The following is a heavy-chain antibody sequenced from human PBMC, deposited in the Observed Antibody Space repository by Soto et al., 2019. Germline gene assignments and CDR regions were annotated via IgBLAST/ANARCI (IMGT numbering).Heavy chain of an antibody. CDR1: GGSFSGYY. CDR3: ARVKGYSSYPLIGYNWFDP. CDR2: INHSGST. J-gene: IGHJ5*02. D-gene: IGHD5-12*01. Sequence: PSETLSLTCAVYGGSFSGYYWSWIRQPPGKGLEWIGEINHSGSTNYNPSLKSRVTISVDTSKNQFSLKLSSVTAADTAVYYCARVKGYSSYPLIGYNWFDPWGQGTLVTVSS. V-gene: IGHV4-34*01.